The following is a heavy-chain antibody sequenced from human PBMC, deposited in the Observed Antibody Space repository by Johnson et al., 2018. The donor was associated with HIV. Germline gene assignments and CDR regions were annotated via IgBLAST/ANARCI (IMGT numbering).Heavy chain of an antibody. CDR2: ISTTGTTI. Sequence: QVQLVESGGGVVQPGRSLRLSCAASGFTFSDYYMSWIRQAPGKGLEWVSYISTTGTTIYYAESVKGRFTISRDNAKNSLYLQMNSLRAEDTAVYYCVRSNGRLAAFDIWGQGTMVTVSS. CDR1: GFTFSDYY. D-gene: IGHD3-9*01. V-gene: IGHV3-11*04. CDR3: VRSNGRLAAFDI. J-gene: IGHJ3*02.